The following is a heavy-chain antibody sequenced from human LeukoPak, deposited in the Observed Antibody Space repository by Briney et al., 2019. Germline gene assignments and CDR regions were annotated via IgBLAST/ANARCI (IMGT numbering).Heavy chain of an antibody. D-gene: IGHD3-10*02. CDR1: GGTFSSYA. J-gene: IGHJ5*02. CDR2: IIPIFGTA. Sequence: ASVKVSCKASGGTFSSYAISWVRQAPGQGLEWMGGIIPIFGTANYAQKFQGRVTMTRDTSTSTVYMELSSLRSEGTAVYYCARGCYPWGQGTLVTVSS. CDR3: ARGCYP. V-gene: IGHV1-69*05.